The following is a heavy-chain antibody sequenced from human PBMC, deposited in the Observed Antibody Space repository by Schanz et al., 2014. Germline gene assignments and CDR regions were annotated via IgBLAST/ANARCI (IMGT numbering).Heavy chain of an antibody. V-gene: IGHV3-48*01. CDR3: ARDHTTESYYSAGPPIDY. Sequence: EVQLVESGGGLVQPGGSLRLSCAASGFTFSDYSMNWVRQAPGKGPEWVSYIRSSSTPIYYADSVKGRFTISRDNAKNSLYLQMNSLRAEDTAVYYCARDHTTESYYSAGPPIDYWGQGTLLTVFS. CDR1: GFTFSDYS. D-gene: IGHD1-26*01. J-gene: IGHJ4*02. CDR2: IRSSSTPI.